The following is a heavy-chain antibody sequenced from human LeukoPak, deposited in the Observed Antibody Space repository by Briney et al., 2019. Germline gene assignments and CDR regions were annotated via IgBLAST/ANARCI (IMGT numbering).Heavy chain of an antibody. CDR2: ISSSSSTI. CDR1: GFTVSSDY. Sequence: GGSLRLSCVASGFTVSSDYISWVRQAPGKGLEWVSYISSSSSTIYYADSVKGRFTISRDNAKNSLYLQMNSLRAEDTAVYYCARFIDYWGQGTLVTVSS. V-gene: IGHV3-48*04. CDR3: ARFIDY. J-gene: IGHJ4*02.